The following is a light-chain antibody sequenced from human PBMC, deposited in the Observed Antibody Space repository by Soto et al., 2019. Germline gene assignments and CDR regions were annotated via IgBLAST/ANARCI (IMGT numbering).Light chain of an antibody. J-gene: IGLJ3*02. Sequence: QSVPTQPPSVSGAPGQRVTISCTGSSSNIGAGYNVHWYQQLPGTAPKLPIYGNSNRPSGVPDRFSGSKSGTSASLAITGLQAEDEADYYCQSSDSSLSGWVFGGGTKLTVL. V-gene: IGLV1-40*01. CDR2: GNS. CDR1: SSNIGAGYN. CDR3: QSSDSSLSGWV.